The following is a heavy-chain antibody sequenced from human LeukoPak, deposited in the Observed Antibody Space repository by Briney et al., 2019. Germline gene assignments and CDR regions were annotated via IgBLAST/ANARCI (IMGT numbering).Heavy chain of an antibody. Sequence: GGSLSLSCAASGFTFSSYSMNWGRQDPGKGLEWVSSISSSSSYIYYADSVKGRFTISRDNAKNSLYLQMNSLRAEDTAVYYCARDLGNSGDAFDIWGQGTMVTVSS. CDR2: ISSSSSYI. CDR3: ARDLGNSGDAFDI. V-gene: IGHV3-21*01. J-gene: IGHJ3*02. CDR1: GFTFSSYS. D-gene: IGHD3-10*01.